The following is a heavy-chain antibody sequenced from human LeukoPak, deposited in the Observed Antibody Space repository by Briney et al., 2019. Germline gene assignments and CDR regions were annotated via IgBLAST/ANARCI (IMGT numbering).Heavy chain of an antibody. J-gene: IGHJ6*03. D-gene: IGHD6-6*01. V-gene: IGHV3-74*01. Sequence: HPGRSLRLSCAASGFTFSSYWMHRVRQAPGKGLVWVSRINTDGSSTSYADSVKGRFTISRDNAKNTLYLQMNSLRAEDTAVYYCARVGSIAARRGYYYYYYYMDVWGKGTTVTVSS. CDR1: GFTFSSYW. CDR2: INTDGSST. CDR3: ARVGSIAARRGYYYYYYYMDV.